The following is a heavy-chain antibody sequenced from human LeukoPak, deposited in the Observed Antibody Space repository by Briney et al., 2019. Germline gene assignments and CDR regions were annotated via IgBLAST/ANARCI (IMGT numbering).Heavy chain of an antibody. V-gene: IGHV1-24*01. J-gene: IGHJ6*02. CDR3: ATTRSYGDFSPYGMDV. CDR2: FDPEDGET. Sequence: ASVKVSCKVSGYTLTELSMHWVRQAPGKGLEWTGGFDPEDGETIYAQKFQGRVTMTEDTSTDTAYMELSSLRSEDTAVYYCATTRSYGDFSPYGMDVWGQGTTVTVSS. D-gene: IGHD4-17*01. CDR1: GYTLTELS.